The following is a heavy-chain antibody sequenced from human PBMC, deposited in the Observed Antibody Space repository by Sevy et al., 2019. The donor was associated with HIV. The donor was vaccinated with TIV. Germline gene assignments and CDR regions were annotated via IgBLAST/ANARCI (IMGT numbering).Heavy chain of an antibody. CDR1: GLNFSKYS. J-gene: IGHJ6*02. CDR2: ISRSGTTT. CDR3: ARDYDFWSGYTALSYYSLSYYYGMDV. Sequence: GGSLRLSCAASGLNFSKYSFNWVRHAPEKGLEWISHISRSGTTTYYAESVKGRFTVSRDNAKNSLYLQMNSLRDEDTAVYYCARDYDFWSGYTALSYYSLSYYYGMDVWGQGTTVTVSS. D-gene: IGHD3-3*01. V-gene: IGHV3-48*02.